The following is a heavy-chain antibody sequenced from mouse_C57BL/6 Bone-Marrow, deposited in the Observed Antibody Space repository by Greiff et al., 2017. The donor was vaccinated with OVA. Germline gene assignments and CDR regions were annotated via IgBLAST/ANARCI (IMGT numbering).Heavy chain of an antibody. CDR3: ARHYAMDY. CDR2: IDPSDSST. V-gene: IGHV1-69*01. CDR1: GYTFTSYW. J-gene: IGHJ4*01. Sequence: VQLQQSGAELVMPGASVKLSCKASGYTFTSYWMHWVKQRPGQGLEWIGEIDPSDSSTKYNQKFKGKSTLTVDKASSTAYMQLSSLTSEDSAVYYCARHYAMDYWGQGTSVTVSS.